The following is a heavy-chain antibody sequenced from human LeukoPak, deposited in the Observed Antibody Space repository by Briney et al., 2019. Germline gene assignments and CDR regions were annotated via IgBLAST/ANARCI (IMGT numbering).Heavy chain of an antibody. J-gene: IGHJ6*03. Sequence: ASVKVSCKASGYTFTSYGINWVRQAPGQGLGWMGWIRVYNGNTNYAQKLQGRVTMTTDTSTSTAYMELRSLRSDDTAVYYCARGPGGRSGYYPLEDYYYYMDVWGKGTTVTVSS. CDR2: IRVYNGNT. CDR1: GYTFTSYG. D-gene: IGHD3-22*01. V-gene: IGHV1-18*01. CDR3: ARGPGGRSGYYPLEDYYYYMDV.